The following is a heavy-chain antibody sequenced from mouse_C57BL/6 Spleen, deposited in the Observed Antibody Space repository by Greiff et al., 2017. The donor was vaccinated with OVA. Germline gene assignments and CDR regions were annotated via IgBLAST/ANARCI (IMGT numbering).Heavy chain of an antibody. D-gene: IGHD1-1*01. V-gene: IGHV1-82*01. CDR3: AREVTTVGEDDAMDY. CDR2: IYPGDGDT. Sequence: VQLQESGPELVKPGASVKISCKASGYAFSSSWMNWVKQRPGKGLEWIGRIYPGDGDTNYNGKFTGKATLTADKSSSTAYMQRSSLTSEDSAVYFCAREVTTVGEDDAMDYWGQGTAVTVSS. J-gene: IGHJ4*01. CDR1: GYAFSSSW.